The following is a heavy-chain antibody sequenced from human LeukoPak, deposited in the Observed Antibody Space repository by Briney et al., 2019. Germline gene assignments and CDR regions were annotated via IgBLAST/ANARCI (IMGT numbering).Heavy chain of an antibody. J-gene: IGHJ6*03. CDR3: ARWQVGATPYYYYYMDV. V-gene: IGHV4-39*01. CDR1: GGSISSRGYY. Sequence: PSETLSLTCTVSGGSISSRGYYWGWIRQPPGKGLEWIVRLFYGGSTYYNPSLKSRVTISVDTSKTQFSMRLSSVTAADTAVYYCARWQVGATPYYYYYMDVWGKGTTVAVSS. CDR2: LFYGGST. D-gene: IGHD1-26*01.